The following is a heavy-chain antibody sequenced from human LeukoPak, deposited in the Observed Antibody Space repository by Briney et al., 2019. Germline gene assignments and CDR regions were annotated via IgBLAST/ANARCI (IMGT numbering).Heavy chain of an antibody. CDR2: ISSSSSYI. V-gene: IGHV3-21*01. CDR1: GFTFRSYS. Sequence: GGSLRLSCAAPGFTFRSYSLNWVRQAPRKRVEGVSSISSSSSYIYPADSGQGRFNTSRDNARNSLYLQMNSLRAEDTAVYYCARDPGYCSGGSCYPDTAMVDYYYYYGMDVWGQGTTVTVSS. D-gene: IGHD2-15*01. J-gene: IGHJ6*02. CDR3: ARDPGYCSGGSCYPDTAMVDYYYYYGMDV.